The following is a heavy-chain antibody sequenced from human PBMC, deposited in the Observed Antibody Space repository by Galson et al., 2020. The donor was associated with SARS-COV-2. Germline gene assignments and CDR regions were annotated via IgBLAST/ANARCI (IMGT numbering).Heavy chain of an antibody. CDR1: GGSFSGYY. J-gene: IGHJ5*02. D-gene: IGHD3-10*01. Sequence: SETLSLTCAVYGGSFSGYYWSWIRQPPGKGLEWIGEINHSGSTNYNPSLKSRVTISVDTSKNQFSLKLSSVTAADTAVYYCARGLRMKWFGVLSHWCDPWGQGTLFTVSS. CDR3: ARGLRMKWFGVLSHWCDP. V-gene: IGHV4-34*01. CDR2: INHSGST.